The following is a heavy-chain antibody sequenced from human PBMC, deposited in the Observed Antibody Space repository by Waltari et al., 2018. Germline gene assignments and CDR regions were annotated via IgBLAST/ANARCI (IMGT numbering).Heavy chain of an antibody. J-gene: IGHJ4*02. CDR3: ARGQDY. CDR2: T. V-gene: IGHV3-74*01. Sequence: TSYADSVKGRFTISRDNAKNTLYLQMNSLRAEDTAVYYCARGQDYWGQGTLVTVSS.